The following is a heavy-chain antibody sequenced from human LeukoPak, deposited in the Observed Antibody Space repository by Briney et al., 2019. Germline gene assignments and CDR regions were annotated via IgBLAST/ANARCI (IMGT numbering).Heavy chain of an antibody. CDR2: ISWNSGSI. D-gene: IGHD3-16*01. J-gene: IGHJ4*02. CDR1: GFTFDDYA. Sequence: PGRSLRLSCAASGFTFDDYAMHWVRQAPGKGLEWVSGISWNSGSIGYADSVKGRFTISRDNAKNSLHLQMNSLRAEDTALYYCAKGGGPIDYWGQGTLVTVSS. CDR3: AKGGGPIDY. V-gene: IGHV3-9*01.